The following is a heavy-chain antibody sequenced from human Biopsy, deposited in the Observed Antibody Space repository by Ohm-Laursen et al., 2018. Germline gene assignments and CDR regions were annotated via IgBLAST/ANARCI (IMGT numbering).Heavy chain of an antibody. Sequence: SQTLSLTCTVSGVSINGGRYYWNWIRHHPGRGLEWIGNIFYSANTYYNPSLKSRVTISVDTSKNQFSRKLSSVTAADTAVYYCARLGSGDYFPTFFDFWGQGALVTVSS. CDR2: IFYSANT. D-gene: IGHD5-12*01. CDR1: GVSINGGRYY. CDR3: ARLGSGDYFPTFFDF. V-gene: IGHV4-31*03. J-gene: IGHJ4*02.